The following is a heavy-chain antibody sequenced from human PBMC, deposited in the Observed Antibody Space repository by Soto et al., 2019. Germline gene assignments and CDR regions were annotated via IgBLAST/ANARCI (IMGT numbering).Heavy chain of an antibody. CDR3: ARDLSSGWYGVDY. V-gene: IGHV1-3*01. CDR1: GYTFTSYA. J-gene: IGHJ4*02. CDR2: INAGNGNT. Sequence: ASVKVSCKASGYTFTSYAMHWVRQAPGQRLEWMGWINAGNGNTKYSQKFRGRVTITRDTSASTAYMELSSLRSEDTAVYYCARDLSSGWYGVDYWGQGTLVTVSS. D-gene: IGHD6-19*01.